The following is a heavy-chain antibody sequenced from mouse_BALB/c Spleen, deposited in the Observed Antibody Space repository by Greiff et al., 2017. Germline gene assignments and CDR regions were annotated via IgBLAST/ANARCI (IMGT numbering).Heavy chain of an antibody. Sequence: EVKLMESGGGLVKPGGSLKLSCAASGFTFSSYAMSWVRQSPEKRLEWVAEISSGGSYTYYPDTVTGRFTISRDNAKNTLYLEMSSLRSEDTAMYYCARGSSGYSDYWGQGTSVTVSS. CDR2: ISSGGSYT. CDR1: GFTFSSYA. CDR3: ARGSSGYSDY. V-gene: IGHV5-9-4*01. D-gene: IGHD3-1*01. J-gene: IGHJ4*01.